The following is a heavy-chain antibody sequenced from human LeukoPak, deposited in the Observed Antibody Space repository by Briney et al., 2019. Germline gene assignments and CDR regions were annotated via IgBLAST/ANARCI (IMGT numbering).Heavy chain of an antibody. CDR3: ARDPHRWELLPTKDGIGYYYYGMDV. CDR2: IIPILGIA. V-gene: IGHV1-69*04. J-gene: IGHJ6*02. Sequence: SVKVSCKASGGTFSSYAISWVRQAPGQGLEWMGRIIPILGIANYAQKFQGRVTITADKSTSTAYMELSSLRSEDTAVYYCARDPHRWELLPTKDGIGYYYYGMDVWGQGTTVTVSS. D-gene: IGHD1-26*01. CDR1: GGTFSSYA.